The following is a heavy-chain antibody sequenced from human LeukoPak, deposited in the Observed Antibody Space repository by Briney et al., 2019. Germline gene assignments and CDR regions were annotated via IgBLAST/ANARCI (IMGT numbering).Heavy chain of an antibody. V-gene: IGHV3-23*01. CDR1: GFTFSSYA. D-gene: IGHD3-3*01. CDR3: VSGVVIIKGSDC. Sequence: PGGSLRLSCAASGFTFSSYAMSWVRQAPGMGLEWVSTISSSDGNTFYADSVKGRFTISRDNSKNTLYLQMNSLRAEDTAVYYCVSGVVIIKGSDCWGQGTLVTVSS. CDR2: ISSSDGNT. J-gene: IGHJ4*02.